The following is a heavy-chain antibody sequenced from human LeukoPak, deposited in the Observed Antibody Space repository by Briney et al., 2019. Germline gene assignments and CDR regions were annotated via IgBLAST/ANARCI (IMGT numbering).Heavy chain of an antibody. V-gene: IGHV3-30*18. CDR1: TFTSSTNN. D-gene: IGHD3-22*01. J-gene: IGHJ4*02. CDR2: ISYDGRNE. CDR3: AKYLSGSFDY. Sequence: PAGSLCLSCAASTFTSSTNNIHCVRQAPGKVLEWVAVISYDGRNEYYADSVKGRFNISRDNSKNSLYLQMNSLRAEDTAVYYWAKYLSGSFDYWGQGTLVTVS.